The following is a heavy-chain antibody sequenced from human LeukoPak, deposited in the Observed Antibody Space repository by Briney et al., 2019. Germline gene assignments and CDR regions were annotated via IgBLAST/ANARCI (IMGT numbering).Heavy chain of an antibody. CDR3: ARSRYLDGLTVVDYDAFDI. V-gene: IGHV7-4-1*02. J-gene: IGHJ3*02. CDR1: GYTFTNYV. Sequence: ASVKVSCKASGYTFTNYVMHWVRQAPGQGLEWMGWINTNTGNPNYAQSFTGRFVFSLDTSVSTAYLQISRLKSDDTAVYYCARSRYLDGLTVVDYDAFDIWGQGTMVTVSS. D-gene: IGHD3-9*01. CDR2: INTNTGNP.